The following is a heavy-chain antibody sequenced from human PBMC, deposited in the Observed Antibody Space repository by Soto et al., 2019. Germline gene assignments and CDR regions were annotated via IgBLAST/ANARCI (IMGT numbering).Heavy chain of an antibody. Sequence: QVQLVESGGGVVQPGRSLRLSCAASGFTFSSYGMHWVRQAPGKGLEWVAVIWYDGSNKYYADSVKGRFTISRDNSKNTLYLQMNSLRAEDTAVYYCARDRNSVVVAAEFDYWGQGTLLTVSS. D-gene: IGHD2-15*01. CDR2: IWYDGSNK. V-gene: IGHV3-33*01. CDR1: GFTFSSYG. J-gene: IGHJ4*02. CDR3: ARDRNSVVVAAEFDY.